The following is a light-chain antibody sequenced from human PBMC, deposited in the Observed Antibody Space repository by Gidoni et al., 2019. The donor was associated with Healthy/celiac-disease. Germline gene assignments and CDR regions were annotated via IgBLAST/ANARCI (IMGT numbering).Light chain of an antibody. V-gene: IGLV1-40*01. Sequence: QSVLTQPPSVSGAPGQRVTIPCTGSSSNIGAGYDVHWYQQLPGTAPKLLIYGNSNRPSGVPDRFSGSKSGTSASLAITGLQAEDEADYYCQSYDSSLSGAYVVFGGGTKLTVL. CDR2: GNS. CDR1: SSNIGAGYD. CDR3: QSYDSSLSGAYVV. J-gene: IGLJ2*01.